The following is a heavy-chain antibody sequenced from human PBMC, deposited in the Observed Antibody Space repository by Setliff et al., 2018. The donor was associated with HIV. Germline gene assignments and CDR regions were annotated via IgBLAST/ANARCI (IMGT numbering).Heavy chain of an antibody. V-gene: IGHV3-48*03. Sequence: PGGSLRLSCAASGFTFSGYEMNWVRQAPGKGLEWVSHISSSGSTIYYAGSVKGRFTISRDNAKNSLFLQMNSLRAEDTAVYYCARANSNYLHLANWGQGTLVTVSS. CDR2: ISSSGSTI. D-gene: IGHD4-4*01. CDR3: ARANSNYLHLAN. CDR1: GFTFSGYE. J-gene: IGHJ4*02.